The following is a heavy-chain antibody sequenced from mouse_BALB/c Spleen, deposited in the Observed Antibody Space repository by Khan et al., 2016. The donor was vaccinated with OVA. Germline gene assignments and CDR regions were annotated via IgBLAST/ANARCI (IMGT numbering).Heavy chain of an antibody. CDR1: GYTFTDYN. V-gene: IGHV1-18*01. D-gene: IGHD1-1*02. CDR2: ITPNNGGT. J-gene: IGHJ3*01. CDR3: TRVGFGGFAY. Sequence: VRLQQSGPELVKPGTSVQIPCRASGYTFTDYNVDWVKQSHGKSPAWIGDITPNNGGTIYNQKSKGKVTLTVDKYSSTAYMELHSVKSEDTAFNYVTRVGFGGFAYWGQGPLVTVSA.